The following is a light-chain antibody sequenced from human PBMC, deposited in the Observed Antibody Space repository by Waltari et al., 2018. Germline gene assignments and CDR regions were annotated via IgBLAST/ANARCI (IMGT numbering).Light chain of an antibody. Sequence: SYELTQPSSVSVSPGQTAMITCSGDALPKKYAYWYQQTSGQAPVLVIYEDTKRTPGFPEIFSGFSSGTTATLTISGAQVGDDGDYYCFSTDNSGNWLFGGGTKLTVL. CDR1: ALPKKY. J-gene: IGLJ2*01. CDR3: FSTDNSGNWL. V-gene: IGLV3-10*01. CDR2: EDT.